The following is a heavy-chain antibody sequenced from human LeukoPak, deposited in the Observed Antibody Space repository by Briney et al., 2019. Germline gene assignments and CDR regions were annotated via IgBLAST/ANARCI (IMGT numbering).Heavy chain of an antibody. D-gene: IGHD3-16*02. CDR1: GYTFTGYY. V-gene: IGHV1-2*02. J-gene: IGHJ6*03. CDR2: INPNSGGT. Sequence: ASVKVSCKASGYTFTGYYMHWVRQAPGQGLEWMGWINPNSGGTNYAQKFQGRVTMTRDTSISTAYMELSRLGSDDTAVYYCARDIPVIHYMDVWGKGTTVTVSS. CDR3: ARDIPVIHYMDV.